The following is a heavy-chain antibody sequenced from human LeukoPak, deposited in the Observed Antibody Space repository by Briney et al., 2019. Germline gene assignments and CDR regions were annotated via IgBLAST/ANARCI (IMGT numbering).Heavy chain of an antibody. J-gene: IGHJ5*02. CDR1: GFTFSSYA. CDR2: ISYDGSNK. D-gene: IGHD6-13*01. V-gene: IGHV3-30*04. Sequence: GGSLRLSCAASGFTFSSYAMHWVRQAPGKGLEWVAVISYDGSNKYYADSVKGRFTISRDNSKNTLYLQMTSLRTDDTAVYHCAKDGKIAVLGTAWFDPWGQGTLVTVSS. CDR3: AKDGKIAVLGTAWFDP.